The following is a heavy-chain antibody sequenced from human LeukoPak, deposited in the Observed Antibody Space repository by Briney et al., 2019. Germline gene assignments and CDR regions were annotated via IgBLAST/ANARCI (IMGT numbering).Heavy chain of an antibody. D-gene: IGHD5-18*01. Sequence: GGSLRLSCAASGFTFSSYAMSWVRQAPGKGLEWVSAISGSGGSTYYADSVKGRFTISRDNSKNTLYLQMNSLRAEDAAVYYCAKRLAGGIQLWFRTWYFDLWGRGTLVTVSS. V-gene: IGHV3-23*01. CDR3: AKRLAGGIQLWFRTWYFDL. CDR1: GFTFSSYA. J-gene: IGHJ2*01. CDR2: ISGSGGST.